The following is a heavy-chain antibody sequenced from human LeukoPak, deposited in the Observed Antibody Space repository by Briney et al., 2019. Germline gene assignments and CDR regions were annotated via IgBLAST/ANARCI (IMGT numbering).Heavy chain of an antibody. J-gene: IGHJ5*02. CDR3: ARGGLWFGELSNWFDP. V-gene: IGHV4-59*01. CDR1: GGSISSYY. D-gene: IGHD3-10*01. Sequence: NPSETLSLTCTVSGGSISSYYWSWIRQPPGKGLEWIGYIYYSGSTNYNPSLKSRVTISVDTSKNQFSLKLSSVTAADTAVYYCARGGLWFGELSNWFDPWGQGTLVTVSS. CDR2: IYYSGST.